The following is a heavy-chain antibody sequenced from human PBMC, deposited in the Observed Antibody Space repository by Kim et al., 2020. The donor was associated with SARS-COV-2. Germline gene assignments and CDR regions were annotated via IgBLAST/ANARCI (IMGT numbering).Heavy chain of an antibody. D-gene: IGHD3-9*01. J-gene: IGHJ4*02. CDR3: ATRGVNILTGYYLLDY. CDR1: GYTFTGYY. Sequence: ASVKVSCKASGYTFTGYYMHWVRQAPGQGLEWMGWINPNSGGTNYAQKFQGRVTMTRDTSISTAYMELSRLRSDDTAVYYCATRGVNILTGYYLLDYWGQGTLVTVSS. CDR2: INPNSGGT. V-gene: IGHV1-2*02.